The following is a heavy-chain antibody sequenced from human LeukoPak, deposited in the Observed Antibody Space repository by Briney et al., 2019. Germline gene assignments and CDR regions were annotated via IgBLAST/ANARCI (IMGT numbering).Heavy chain of an antibody. Sequence: PSETLSLTCTVSGGSFRSSGYYWSWISQPPGKGLEWIGEINHSGSTNYNPSLKSRVTISVDTSKNQFSLKLSSVTAADTAVYYCARWEFGSADYDFWLTDYWGQGTLVTVSS. J-gene: IGHJ4*02. V-gene: IGHV4-34*01. D-gene: IGHD3-3*01. CDR3: ARWEFGSADYDFWLTDY. CDR1: GGSFRSSGYY. CDR2: INHSGST.